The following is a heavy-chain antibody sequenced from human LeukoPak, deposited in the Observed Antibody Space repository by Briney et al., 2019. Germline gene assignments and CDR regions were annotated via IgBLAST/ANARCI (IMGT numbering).Heavy chain of an antibody. CDR3: ARGDGSGSYYIPRRY. J-gene: IGHJ4*02. D-gene: IGHD3-10*01. V-gene: IGHV4-4*02. CDR1: GGSISSSNW. Sequence: SGTLSLTCAVSGGSISSSNWWSWVRQPPGKGLEWIGEIYHSGSTNYNPSLKSRVTISVDKSKNQFSLKLSSVTAADTAVYYCARGDGSGSYYIPRRYWGQGTLVTVSS. CDR2: IYHSGST.